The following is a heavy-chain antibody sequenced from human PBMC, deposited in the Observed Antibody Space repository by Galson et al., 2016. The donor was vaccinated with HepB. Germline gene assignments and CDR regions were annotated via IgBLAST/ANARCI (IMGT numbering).Heavy chain of an antibody. Sequence: SLRLSCAASGFTFSSYGMSWVRLAPGKDLEWVSGIRGSGADTYYADSVKGRFTISRDNSKNMVYLQMNSLRVDDTAVYYCAKDLFAGMDWGQGTLVTVSS. V-gene: IGHV3-23*01. CDR1: GFTFSSYG. J-gene: IGHJ4*02. D-gene: IGHD5-24*01. CDR3: AKDLFAGMD. CDR2: IRGSGADT.